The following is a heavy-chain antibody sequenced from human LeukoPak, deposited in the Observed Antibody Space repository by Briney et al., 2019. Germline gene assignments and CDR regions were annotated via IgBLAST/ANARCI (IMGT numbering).Heavy chain of an antibody. V-gene: IGHV3-30*04. CDR3: ARPQAEWEYYFDY. Sequence: GGFLRLSCAASGFTFSSYAMHWVRQAPGKGLERVAVISYDGSNKYYADSVKGRFTISRDNSKNTLYLQMNSLRAEDTAVYYCARPQAEWEYYFDYWGQGTLVTVSS. CDR1: GFTFSSYA. D-gene: IGHD1-26*01. J-gene: IGHJ4*02. CDR2: ISYDGSNK.